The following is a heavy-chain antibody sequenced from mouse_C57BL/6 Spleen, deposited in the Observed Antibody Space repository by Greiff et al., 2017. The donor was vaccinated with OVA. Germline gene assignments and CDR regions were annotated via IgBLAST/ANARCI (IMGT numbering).Heavy chain of an antibody. D-gene: IGHD2-5*01. V-gene: IGHV1-55*01. CDR1: GYTFTSYW. J-gene: IGHJ3*01. CDR2: IYPGSGST. CDR3: ARSSPAYYSNFWFAY. Sequence: QVQLQQPGAELVKPGASVKMSCKASGYTFTSYWITWVKQRPGQGLEWIGDIYPGSGSTNYNEKFKSKATLTLDTSSSTAYMQLSSLTSEDSAVYYCARSSPAYYSNFWFAYWGQGTLGTVSA.